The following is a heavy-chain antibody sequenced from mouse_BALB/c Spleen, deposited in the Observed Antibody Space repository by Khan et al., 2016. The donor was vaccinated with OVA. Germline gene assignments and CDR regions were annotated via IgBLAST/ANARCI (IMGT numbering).Heavy chain of an antibody. CDR2: LWGDGST. J-gene: IGHJ3*01. V-gene: IGHV2-3*01. Sequence: QVQLKESGPGLVAPSQSLSITCTVSGLSLTNYGISWIRPPPGKGLEWLGVLWGDGSTNYHSALLSRLSINKDHSKRQVFLQLHSLQTDDTATYYCAISYYGDDWFTYGGQGTLVTVSA. CDR3: AISYYGDDWFTY. CDR1: GLSLTNYG. D-gene: IGHD2-13*01.